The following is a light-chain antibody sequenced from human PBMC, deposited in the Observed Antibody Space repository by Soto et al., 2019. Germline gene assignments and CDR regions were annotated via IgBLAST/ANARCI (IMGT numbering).Light chain of an antibody. CDR3: ETWDSNTVV. Sequence: QPVLTQSSSASASLGSSVKLTCTLSSGHSTYIIAWHQHQPGKAPRSLMKLERSGSYNKGSGVPDRFSGSSSGADRYLTISNVQSEDEADYYCETWDSNTVVFGGGTKLTVL. CDR2: LERSGSY. CDR1: SGHSTYI. V-gene: IGLV4-60*03. J-gene: IGLJ2*01.